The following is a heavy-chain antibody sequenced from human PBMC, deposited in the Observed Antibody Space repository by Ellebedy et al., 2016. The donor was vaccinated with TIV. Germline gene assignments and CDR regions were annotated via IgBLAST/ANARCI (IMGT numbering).Heavy chain of an antibody. CDR2: ISSNGGST. J-gene: IGHJ5*02. V-gene: IGHV3-64*01. D-gene: IGHD6-19*01. CDR3: ARDLGQWPSLWFDP. Sequence: PGGSLRLSCAASGFTFSSYAMHWVRQAPGKGLEYVSAISSNGGSTYYANSVKGRFTISRDNSKNTLYLQMGSLRAEDMAVYYCARDLGQWPSLWFDPWGQGTLVTVSS. CDR1: GFTFSSYA.